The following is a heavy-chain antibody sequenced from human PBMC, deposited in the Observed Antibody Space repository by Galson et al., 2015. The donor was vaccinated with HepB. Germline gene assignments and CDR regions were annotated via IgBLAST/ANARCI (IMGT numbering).Heavy chain of an antibody. D-gene: IGHD1-14*01. J-gene: IGHJ6*02. V-gene: IGHV3-21*01. Sequence: SLRLSCAASGFTFSSYSMNWVRQAPGKGLEWVSSISSSSSYIYYADSVKGRFTISRDNAKNSLYLQMNSLRAEDTAVYYCARDLTGLEGDVWGQGTTVTVSS. CDR3: ARDLTGLEGDV. CDR1: GFTFSSYS. CDR2: ISSSSSYI.